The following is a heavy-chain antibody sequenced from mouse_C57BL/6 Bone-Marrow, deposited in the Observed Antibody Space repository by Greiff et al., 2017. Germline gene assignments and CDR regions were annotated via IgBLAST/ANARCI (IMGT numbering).Heavy chain of an antibody. Sequence: EVKLMESGPELVKPGASVKIPCKASGYTFTDYNMDWVKQSHGKSLEWIGDINPNNGGTIYNQKFKGKATLTVDKSSSTAYMELRSRTSEDTAVYYCARRDYGNYVYLDYWGQGTTLTVSS. V-gene: IGHV1-18*01. J-gene: IGHJ2*01. CDR3: ARRDYGNYVYLDY. CDR2: INPNNGGT. CDR1: GYTFTDYN. D-gene: IGHD2-1*01.